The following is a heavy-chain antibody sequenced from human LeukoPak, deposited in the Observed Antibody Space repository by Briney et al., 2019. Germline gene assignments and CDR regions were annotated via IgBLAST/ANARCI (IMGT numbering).Heavy chain of an antibody. V-gene: IGHV1-69*01. CDR2: IIPIFGTA. D-gene: IGHD3-3*01. CDR1: GGTFSSYA. Sequence: ASVKVSCKASGGTFSSYAISWVRQAPGQGLEWMGGIIPIFGTANYAQKFQGRVTITADESTSTAYMELSSLRSEDTAVYYCAGYYDFWSGYYSLTGYGMDVWGQGTTVTVSS. J-gene: IGHJ6*02. CDR3: AGYYDFWSGYYSLTGYGMDV.